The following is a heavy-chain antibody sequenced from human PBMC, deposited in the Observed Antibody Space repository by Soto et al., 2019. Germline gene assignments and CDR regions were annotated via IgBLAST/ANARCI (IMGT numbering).Heavy chain of an antibody. Sequence: PSETLSLTCAVSGYSISSGYYWGWIRQSPGKGLEWIGSIYHSGSTYYNPSLKSRVIISVDTSKNQFSLKLSSVTAADTAVYYCARLAPIAAADGMDVWGQGTTVTVYS. CDR2: IYHSGST. V-gene: IGHV4-38-2*01. CDR1: GYSISSGYY. CDR3: ARLAPIAAADGMDV. D-gene: IGHD6-13*01. J-gene: IGHJ6*02.